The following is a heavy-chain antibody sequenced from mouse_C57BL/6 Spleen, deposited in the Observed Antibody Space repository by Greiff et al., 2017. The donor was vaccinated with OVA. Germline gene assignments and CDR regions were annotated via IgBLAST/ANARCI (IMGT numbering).Heavy chain of an antibody. CDR2: IDPETGGT. J-gene: IGHJ2*01. V-gene: IGHV1-15*01. Sequence: QVQLKASGAELVRPGASVTLSCKASGYTFTDYEMHWVKQPPVHGLEWIGAIDPETGGTAYNQKFKGKAILTADKSSSTAYMELRSLTSEDSAVYYCTKERVTTVVAKRYFDYWGQGTTLTVSS. CDR1: GYTFTDYE. D-gene: IGHD1-1*01. CDR3: TKERVTTVVAKRYFDY.